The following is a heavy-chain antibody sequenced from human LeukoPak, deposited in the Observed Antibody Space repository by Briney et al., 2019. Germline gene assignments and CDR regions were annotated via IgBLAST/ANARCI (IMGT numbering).Heavy chain of an antibody. J-gene: IGHJ4*02. CDR1: GFTFSSYS. D-gene: IGHD6-19*01. V-gene: IGHV3-21*01. CDR2: ISSSSSYI. Sequence: PGGSLRLSCAVSGFTFSSYSMNWVRQAPGKGLEWVSSISSSSSYIYYADSVKGRFTISRDNAKNSLYLQMNSLRAEDTAVYYCARASSGSLDYWGQGTLVTVSS. CDR3: ARASSGSLDY.